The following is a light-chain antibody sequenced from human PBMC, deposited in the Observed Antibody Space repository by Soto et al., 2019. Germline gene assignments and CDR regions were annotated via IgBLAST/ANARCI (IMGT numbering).Light chain of an antibody. CDR1: QSISNW. Sequence: DIQVTQSPSTLSASVGDRVTITCRASQSISNWLAWYQQKPGKAPKVLIYKASSLESGVPSRFSGSGSGTEFTLTISSLQTEDFATYYCQQYGANSPWTLGQGTKVEIK. J-gene: IGKJ1*01. V-gene: IGKV1-5*03. CDR3: QQYGANSPWT. CDR2: KAS.